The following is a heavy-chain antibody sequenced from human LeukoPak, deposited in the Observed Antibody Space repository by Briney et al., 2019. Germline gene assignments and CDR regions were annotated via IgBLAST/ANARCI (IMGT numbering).Heavy chain of an antibody. Sequence: GGSLRLSCAASGFTFSSYWMSWVRQAPGKGLEWVANIKQDGSEKYYVDSVKGRFTISRDNGKNSLYLQMNSLRAEDTAVYYCARHEVLRFLEWSNWFDPWGQGTLVTLSS. J-gene: IGHJ5*02. CDR1: GFTFSSYW. CDR3: ARHEVLRFLEWSNWFDP. D-gene: IGHD3-3*01. V-gene: IGHV3-7*01. CDR2: IKQDGSEK.